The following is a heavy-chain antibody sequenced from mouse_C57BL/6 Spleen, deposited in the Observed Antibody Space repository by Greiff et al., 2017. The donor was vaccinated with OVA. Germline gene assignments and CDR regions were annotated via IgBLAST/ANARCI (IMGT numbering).Heavy chain of an antibody. V-gene: IGHV1-64*01. Sequence: QVQLQQPGAELVKPGASVKLSCKASGYTFTSYWMHWVKQRPGQGLEWIGMIHPNSGSTNYNEKFKSKATLTVDKSSSTAYMQLSSLTSEDSAVYYCARGLRLYYAMDYWGQGTSVTVSS. CDR1: GYTFTSYW. J-gene: IGHJ4*01. CDR2: IHPNSGST. CDR3: ARGLRLYYAMDY. D-gene: IGHD2-4*01.